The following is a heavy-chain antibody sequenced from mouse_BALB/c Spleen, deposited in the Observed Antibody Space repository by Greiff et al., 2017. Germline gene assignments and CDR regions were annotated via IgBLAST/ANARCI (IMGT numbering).Heavy chain of an antibody. Sequence: EVQRVESGGGLVQPGGSRKLSCAASGFTFSSFGMHWVRQAPEKGLEWVAYISSGSSTIYYADTVKGRFTISRDNPKNTLFLQMTSLRSEDTAMYYCAREGSYAMDYWGQGTSVTVSS. V-gene: IGHV5-17*02. J-gene: IGHJ4*01. CDR1: GFTFSSFG. CDR2: ISSGSSTI. CDR3: AREGSYAMDY.